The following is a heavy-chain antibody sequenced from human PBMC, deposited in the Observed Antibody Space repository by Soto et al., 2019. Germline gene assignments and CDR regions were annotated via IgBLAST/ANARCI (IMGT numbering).Heavy chain of an antibody. J-gene: IGHJ4*02. CDR2: MYYSGNT. D-gene: IGHD2-15*01. CDR1: GGSISSGGYH. V-gene: IGHV4-39*01. Sequence: PSETLSLTCTVSGGSISSGGYHWSWIRQHPGKGLEWIGSMYYSGNTYYNPTLKGRATMSVDTSRNQFSLKLSSVTAADTAVYYCASRDCSGGTCYPDPWGQGTLVTVSS. CDR3: ASRDCSGGTCYPDP.